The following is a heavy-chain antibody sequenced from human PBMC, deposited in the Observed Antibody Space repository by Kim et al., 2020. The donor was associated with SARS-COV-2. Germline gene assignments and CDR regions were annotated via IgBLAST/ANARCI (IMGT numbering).Heavy chain of an antibody. J-gene: IGHJ2*01. V-gene: IGHV3-9*01. Sequence: GGSLRLSCAASGFTFDDYAMHWVRQAPGKGLEWVSGISWNSGSIGYADSVKGRFTISRDNAKNSLYLQMNSLRAEDTALYYCAKAAMVKGLLWYFDLWGR. D-gene: IGHD5-18*01. CDR2: ISWNSGSI. CDR3: AKAAMVKGLLWYFDL. CDR1: GFTFDDYA.